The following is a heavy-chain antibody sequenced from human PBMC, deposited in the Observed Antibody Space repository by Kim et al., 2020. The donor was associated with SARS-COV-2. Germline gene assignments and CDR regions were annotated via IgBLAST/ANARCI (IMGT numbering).Heavy chain of an antibody. CDR3: ARQNYYYGMDV. V-gene: IGHV4-30-2*04. Sequence: YYHPSLKSRVPISVDTSKNQFSLKLSSVTAADTAVYYWARQNYYYGMDVWGQGTTVTVSS. J-gene: IGHJ6*02.